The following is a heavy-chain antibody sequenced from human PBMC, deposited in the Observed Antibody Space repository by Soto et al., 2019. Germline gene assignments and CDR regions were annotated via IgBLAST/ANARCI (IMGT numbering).Heavy chain of an antibody. CDR1: GFTFSSYA. V-gene: IGHV3-30*04. Sequence: GGSLRLSCAASGFTFSSYAMHWVRQAPGKGLEWVAVISYDGSNKYYADSVKGRFTISRDNSKNTLYLQMNSLRAEDTPVYYCARDGGANSFDYWGQGTLVTVSS. D-gene: IGHD1-26*01. CDR2: ISYDGSNK. J-gene: IGHJ4*02. CDR3: ARDGGANSFDY.